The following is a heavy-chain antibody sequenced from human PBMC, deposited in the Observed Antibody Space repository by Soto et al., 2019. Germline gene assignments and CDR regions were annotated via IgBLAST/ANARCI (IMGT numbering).Heavy chain of an antibody. CDR1: GVSVINAIRG. CDR2: IFSNDEK. J-gene: IGHJ4*02. V-gene: IGHV2-26*01. CDR3: ARIYQPLLYPYFDY. D-gene: IGHD2-2*02. Sequence: GPTLVNPTETLTLTLTVSGVSVINAIRGGSWIRHPPGKALEWLAHIFSNDEKSYSTSLKSRLTISKDTSKSQVVLTMTNMDPVDTATYYCARIYQPLLYPYFDYWGQGTLVTVSS.